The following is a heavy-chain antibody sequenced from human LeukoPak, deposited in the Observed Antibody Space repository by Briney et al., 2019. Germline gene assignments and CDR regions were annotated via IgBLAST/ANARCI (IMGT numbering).Heavy chain of an antibody. V-gene: IGHV3-74*01. CDR3: ARGSSSSTGNFDY. Sequence: GGSLRLSCAASGLTFSSYWMHWVRQAPGKGLAWVSRINSDGSSTSYADSVKGRFTISRDNAKNTLYLQMNSLRAEDTAVYYCARGSSSSTGNFDYWGQGTLVTVSS. J-gene: IGHJ4*02. CDR2: INSDGSST. CDR1: GLTFSSYW. D-gene: IGHD6-6*01.